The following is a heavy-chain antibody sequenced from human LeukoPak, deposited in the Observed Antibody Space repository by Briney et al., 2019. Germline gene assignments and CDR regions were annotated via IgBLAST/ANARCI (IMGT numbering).Heavy chain of an antibody. J-gene: IGHJ5*02. CDR2: ISGSGGST. D-gene: IGHD3-10*01. CDR3: ANRISGSSS. V-gene: IGHV3-23*01. Sequence: GGSLRLSCAASGFTFSSYGMSWVRQAPGKGLEWVSSISGSGGSTYYADSVKGRFVISRDNSKNTLYLQMNSLRAEDTGVYYCANRISGSSSWGQGTLVTVSS. CDR1: GFTFSSYG.